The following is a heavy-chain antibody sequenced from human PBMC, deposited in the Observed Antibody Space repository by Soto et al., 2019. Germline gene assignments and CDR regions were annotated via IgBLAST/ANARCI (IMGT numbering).Heavy chain of an antibody. CDR1: GYTFTNYG. CDR2: ISAYNGNT. J-gene: IGHJ5*02. D-gene: IGHD3-10*01. Sequence: ASVKVSCKASGYTFTNYGISWVQQAPGQGLEWMGWISAYNGNTKYAQKLQGRVTMTTDTSTSTAYMELRSLRSDDTAVYYCARGVGSGSYYNQYKWFDPWGQGTLVTVSS. CDR3: ARGVGSGSYYNQYKWFDP. V-gene: IGHV1-18*01.